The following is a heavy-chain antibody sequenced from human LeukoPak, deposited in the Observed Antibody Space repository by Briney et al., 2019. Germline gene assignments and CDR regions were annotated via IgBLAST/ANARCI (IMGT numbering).Heavy chain of an antibody. CDR3: AGGLSTAAGG. CDR1: GVTFSNYW. CDR2: INSDGSTI. J-gene: IGHJ4*02. V-gene: IGHV3-74*01. D-gene: IGHD6-13*01. Sequence: GGSLRLSCAVSGVTFSNYWMHWVRQAPGKGLVWVSRINSDGSTIRYADSVKGRFTISRDNAKNTLYLQMNSLGAEDTAVYYCAGGLSTAAGGWGQGTLVTVSS.